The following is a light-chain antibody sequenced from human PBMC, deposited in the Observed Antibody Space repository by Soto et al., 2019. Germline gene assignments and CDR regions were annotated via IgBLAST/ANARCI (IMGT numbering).Light chain of an antibody. CDR1: SSNIGARYD. Sequence: QSVLTQPPSVSGAPGQRVTISCTGSSSNIGARYDVHWYQQLPGTAPKLLIYDDLNRPSGVPDRFSGSKSGTSASLAITGLQAEDEAEYYCQSYDSSLSGVVFGGGTKLTVL. CDR3: QSYDSSLSGVV. J-gene: IGLJ2*01. CDR2: DDL. V-gene: IGLV1-40*01.